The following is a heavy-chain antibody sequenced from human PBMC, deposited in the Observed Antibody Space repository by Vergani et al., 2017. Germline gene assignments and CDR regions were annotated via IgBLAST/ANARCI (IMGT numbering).Heavy chain of an antibody. CDR1: GGTFSSYA. CDR3: ASGGYSNYDRWSDYYYYMDV. D-gene: IGHD4-11*01. CDR2: IIPIFGTA. V-gene: IGHV1-69*06. J-gene: IGHJ6*03. Sequence: QVQLVQSGAEVKKPGSSVKVSCKASGGTFSSYAISWVRQAPGQGLEWMGGIIPIFGTANYAQKFQGRVTMTADKSTSTAYMELSSLRSEDTAVYYCASGGYSNYDRWSDYYYYMDVWGKGTTVTVSS.